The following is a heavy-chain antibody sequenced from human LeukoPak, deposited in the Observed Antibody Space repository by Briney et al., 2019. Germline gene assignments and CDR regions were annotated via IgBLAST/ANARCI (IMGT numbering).Heavy chain of an antibody. Sequence: QSGGSLRLSCAASGFTFSSFEMNWVRQAPGKGLEWVSFISGDGNTIYHADSVKGRFTISRDNAKHSVYLQMNSLRAEDTAVYYCARPPSFHYDTTGPDYWGQGTLVTVSS. CDR2: ISGDGNTI. J-gene: IGHJ4*02. CDR1: GFTFSSFE. CDR3: ARPPSFHYDTTGPDY. D-gene: IGHD3-22*01. V-gene: IGHV3-48*03.